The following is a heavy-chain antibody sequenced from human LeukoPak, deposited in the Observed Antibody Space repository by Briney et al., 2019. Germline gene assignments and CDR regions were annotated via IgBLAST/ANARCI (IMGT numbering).Heavy chain of an antibody. Sequence: GRSLRLSCAASGFTFSSYGMHWVRQAPGKGLEWVAVISYDGSNKYYADSVKGRFTTSRDNSKNTLYLQMNSLRAEDTAVYYCAKVDGYNYDNWFDPWGQGTLVTVSS. J-gene: IGHJ5*02. CDR3: AKVDGYNYDNWFDP. CDR2: ISYDGSNK. V-gene: IGHV3-30*18. D-gene: IGHD5-24*01. CDR1: GFTFSSYG.